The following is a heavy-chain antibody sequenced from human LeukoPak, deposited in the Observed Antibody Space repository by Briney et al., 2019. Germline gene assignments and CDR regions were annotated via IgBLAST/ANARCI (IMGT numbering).Heavy chain of an antibody. CDR3: AVESGSYYASDY. D-gene: IGHD1-26*01. CDR2: ISWDGGST. CDR1: GFTFDDYA. V-gene: IGHV3-43D*03. J-gene: IGHJ4*02. Sequence: PGGSLRLSCAASGFTFDDYAMHWVRQAPGKGLEWVSLISWDGGSTYYADSVKGRFTISRDNSKNTLYLQMNSLRAEDTAVYYCAVESGSYYASDYWGQGTLVTVSS.